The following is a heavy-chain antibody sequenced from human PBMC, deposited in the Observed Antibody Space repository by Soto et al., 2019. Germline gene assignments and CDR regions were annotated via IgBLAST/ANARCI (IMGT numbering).Heavy chain of an antibody. J-gene: IGHJ3*02. CDR3: ATPSATNDAFDI. D-gene: IGHD2-8*01. Sequence: QVQLQESGPGLVKPSETLSLTCTVSGGSISSYYWSWIRQPAGKGLEWIGRIYTSGSTNYNPSLRSRVTMSVETSKNHFSLKLRSVTAADTAVYYCATPSATNDAFDIWGQGTMVTVSS. CDR2: IYTSGST. CDR1: GGSISSYY. V-gene: IGHV4-4*07.